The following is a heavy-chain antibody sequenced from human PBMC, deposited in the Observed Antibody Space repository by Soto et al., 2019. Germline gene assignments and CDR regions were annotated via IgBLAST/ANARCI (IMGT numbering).Heavy chain of an antibody. Sequence: PSETLSLTCAVYGGSFSGYYWSWIRQPPGKGLEWIGEINHSGSTNYNPSLKSRVTISVDTSKNQFSLKLSSVTAADTAVYYCARGLNGAPDYWGQGTLVTVSS. CDR2: INHSGST. CDR3: ARGLNGAPDY. V-gene: IGHV4-34*01. D-gene: IGHD2-8*01. CDR1: GGSFSGYY. J-gene: IGHJ4*02.